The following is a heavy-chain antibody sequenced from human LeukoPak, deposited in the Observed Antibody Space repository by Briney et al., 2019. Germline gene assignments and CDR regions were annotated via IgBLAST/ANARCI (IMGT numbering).Heavy chain of an antibody. CDR2: IKDDGSQK. CDR3: ARRNAGTTWSFDS. Sequence: GGSLRLSCAGSRFTFSNYWMSWVRQAPGKGLEWVANIKDDGSQKNYIDSVRGRFTISRDNAKASVFLQMNSLSFDDTAVYYCARRNAGTTWSFDSWGQGTLVTVSS. D-gene: IGHD1-1*01. J-gene: IGHJ4*02. V-gene: IGHV3-7*01. CDR1: RFTFSNYW.